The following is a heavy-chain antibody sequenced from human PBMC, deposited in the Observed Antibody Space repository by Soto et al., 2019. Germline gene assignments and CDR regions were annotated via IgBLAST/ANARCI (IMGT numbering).Heavy chain of an antibody. D-gene: IGHD7-27*01. CDR2: INHSGST. V-gene: IGHV4-34*01. J-gene: IGHJ4*02. Sequence: PSETLSLTCAVYGGSFSGYYWSWIRQPPGKGLEWIGEINHSGSTNYNPSLKSRVTISVDTSKNQFSLKLSSVTAADTAVYYCARVDNWGSNGYFDYWGQGTLVTVSS. CDR1: GGSFSGYY. CDR3: ARVDNWGSNGYFDY.